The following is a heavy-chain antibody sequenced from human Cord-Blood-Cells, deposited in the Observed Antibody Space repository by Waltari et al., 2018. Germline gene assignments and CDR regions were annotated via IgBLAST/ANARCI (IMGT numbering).Heavy chain of an antibody. CDR1: GFTFSSYA. V-gene: IGHV3-23*01. CDR3: AKGGTGTT. CDR2: IRGSGGST. Sequence: EVQLLESGGGLVQPGGALRLSCAASGFTFSSYALSWVRQAPGKGLEWGSAIRGSGGSTYYADSVKGRFTISRDNSKNTLYLQMNSLRAEDTAVYYCAKGGTGTTWGQGTLVTVSS. D-gene: IGHD1-1*01. J-gene: IGHJ5*02.